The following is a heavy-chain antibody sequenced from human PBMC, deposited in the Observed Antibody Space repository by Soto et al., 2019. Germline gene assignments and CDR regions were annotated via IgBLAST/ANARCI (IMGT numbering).Heavy chain of an antibody. J-gene: IGHJ6*03. D-gene: IGHD2-2*01. CDR2: IKSKTDGGTT. Sequence: GGSLRLSCAASGFTFSNAWMSWVRQAPGKGLEWVGRIKSKTDGGTTDYAAPVKGRFTISRDDSKNTLYLQMNSLKTEDTAVYYCTTDFRYQPPYYYYMDVWGKGTTVTVSS. V-gene: IGHV3-15*01. CDR1: GFTFSNAW. CDR3: TTDFRYQPPYYYYMDV.